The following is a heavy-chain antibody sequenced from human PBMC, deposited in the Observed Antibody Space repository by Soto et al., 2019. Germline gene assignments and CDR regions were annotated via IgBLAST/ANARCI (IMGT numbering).Heavy chain of an antibody. Sequence: ASVKVSCKASGYTFTSYDINWVRQATGQGLEWMGWMNPNSGNTGYAQKFQGRVTMTRNTSISTAYMELSSLRSEDTAVYYCARGLLPLDAFDIWGQGTMVTVSS. CDR3: ARGLLPLDAFDI. J-gene: IGHJ3*02. CDR2: MNPNSGNT. CDR1: GYTFTSYD. V-gene: IGHV1-8*01.